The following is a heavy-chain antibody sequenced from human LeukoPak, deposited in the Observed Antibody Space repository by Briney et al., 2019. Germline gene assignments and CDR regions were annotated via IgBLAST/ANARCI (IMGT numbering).Heavy chain of an antibody. Sequence: SVKVSCKASGGTFSSYAISWVRQAPGQGLEWMGGIIPIFGTANYAQKFQGRVTITADESTSTAYMELSSLRSEDTAVYYCAREYWTGMTKGAFDIWGQGTMVTVSS. D-gene: IGHD2-8*02. CDR3: AREYWTGMTKGAFDI. V-gene: IGHV1-69*13. CDR1: GGTFSSYA. J-gene: IGHJ3*02. CDR2: IIPIFGTA.